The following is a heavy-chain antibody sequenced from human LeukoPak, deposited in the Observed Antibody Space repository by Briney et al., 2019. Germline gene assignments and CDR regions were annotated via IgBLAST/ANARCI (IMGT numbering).Heavy chain of an antibody. CDR2: IIPIFGTA. Sequence: GSSVKVSCEASGGTFSSYAISWVRQAPGQGLGWMGGIIPIFGTANYAQKFQGRVTITADESTSTAYMELSSLRSEDTAVYYCASSTTTMVRGVIGPHNWFDPWGQGTLVTVSS. V-gene: IGHV1-69*01. CDR1: GGTFSSYA. J-gene: IGHJ5*02. D-gene: IGHD3-10*01. CDR3: ASSTTTMVRGVIGPHNWFDP.